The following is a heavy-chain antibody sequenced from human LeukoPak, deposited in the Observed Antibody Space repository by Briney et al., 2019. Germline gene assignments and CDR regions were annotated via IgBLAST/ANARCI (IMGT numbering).Heavy chain of an antibody. J-gene: IGHJ6*02. CDR1: GGSISSGGYY. CDR2: IYYSGST. V-gene: IGHV4-31*03. D-gene: IGHD2-15*01. CDR3: ARDTPEYGMDV. Sequence: PSETLSLTCTVSGGSISSGGYYWSWIRQHSGKGLEWIGYIYYSGSTYYNPSLKSRVTISVDTSKNQFSLKLSSVTAADTAVYYCARDTPEYGMDVWGQGTTVTVSS.